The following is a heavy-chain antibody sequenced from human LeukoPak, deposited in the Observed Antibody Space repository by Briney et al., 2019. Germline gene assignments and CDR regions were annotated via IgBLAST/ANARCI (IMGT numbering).Heavy chain of an antibody. J-gene: IGHJ6*04. CDR2: ISGSGGST. Sequence: PGGSLRLSCAASGFTFSSYAMSWVRQAPGKGLEWVSAISGSGGSTYYADPVKGRFTISRDNSKNTLYLQMNSLRAEDTAVYYCAKPLRISGATVRVQNYYYYGMDVWGKGTTVTVSS. V-gene: IGHV3-23*01. CDR3: AKPLRISGATVRVQNYYYYGMDV. D-gene: IGHD4-17*01. CDR1: GFTFSSYA.